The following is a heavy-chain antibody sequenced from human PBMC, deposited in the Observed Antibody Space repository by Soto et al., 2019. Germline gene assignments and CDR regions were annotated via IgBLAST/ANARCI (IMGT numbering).Heavy chain of an antibody. CDR2: IYYSGST. CDR1: GGSISSSSYY. V-gene: IGHV4-39*01. D-gene: IGHD4-17*01. Sequence: PSETLSLTCTVSGGSISSSSYYWGWIRQPPGKGLEWIGSIYYSGSTYYNPSLKSRVTISVDTSKNQFSLKLSSVTAADTAVYYCASRGDDDFDYWGQGNLVTVSS. CDR3: ASRGDDDFDY. J-gene: IGHJ4*02.